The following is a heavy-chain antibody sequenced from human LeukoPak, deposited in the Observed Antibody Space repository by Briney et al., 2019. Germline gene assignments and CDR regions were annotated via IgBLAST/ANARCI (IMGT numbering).Heavy chain of an antibody. Sequence: SETLSLTCSVSGGSISSNAYYWAWIRQPPGEGLEWIGSIYSSVSTYYNPSLKSRVTISVDTSKNQFSLRLSSVTAADTALYYCAYSGSYGHLGYWGQGIPVTVSS. J-gene: IGHJ4*02. CDR1: GGSISSNAYY. D-gene: IGHD1-26*01. V-gene: IGHV4-39*01. CDR2: IYSSVST. CDR3: AYSGSYGHLGY.